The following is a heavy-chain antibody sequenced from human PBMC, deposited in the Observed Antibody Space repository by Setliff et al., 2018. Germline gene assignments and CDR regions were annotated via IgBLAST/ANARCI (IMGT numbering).Heavy chain of an antibody. CDR3: ARQGGRRTGLAMAIRYYYYYMDV. V-gene: IGHV4-39*01. CDR1: GASITNINYY. D-gene: IGHD5-18*01. Sequence: SETLSLTCTVSGASITNINYYWAWIRQPPGKGLEWIGRIYYRGDTYYNPSLKSRVTISVDTSKNQFSLKLSSVTAADTAVYYCARQGGRRTGLAMAIRYYYYYMDVWGKGTTVTVSS. CDR2: IYYRGDT. J-gene: IGHJ6*03.